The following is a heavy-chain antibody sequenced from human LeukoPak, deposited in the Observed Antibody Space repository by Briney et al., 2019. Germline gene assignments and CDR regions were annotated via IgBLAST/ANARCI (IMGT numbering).Heavy chain of an antibody. CDR3: ASHGSGSYNWFDP. V-gene: IGHV1-46*01. J-gene: IGHJ5*02. CDR2: INPSGGST. Sequence: ASVRVSCKASGYTFTSYYMHWVGQAPGQGLEWMGIINPSGGSTSYAQKFQGRVTMTRDMSTSTVYMELSSLRSEDTAVYYCASHGSGSYNWFDPWGQGTLVTVSS. CDR1: GYTFTSYY. D-gene: IGHD3-10*01.